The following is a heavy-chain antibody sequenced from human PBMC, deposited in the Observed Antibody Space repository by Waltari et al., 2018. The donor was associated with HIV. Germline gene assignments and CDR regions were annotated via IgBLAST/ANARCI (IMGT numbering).Heavy chain of an antibody. D-gene: IGHD5-18*01. CDR2: ISSSGSSI. J-gene: IGHJ2*01. CDR1: GVTFSSYE. V-gene: IGHV3-48*03. Sequence: EVKLVESGGGLVQPGGSVSLSCAASGVTFSSYEMNWVRQAPGKGLEWISYISSSGSSIYYADSVKGRFTISRDNGKKSLYLQMNILRAEDTAVYYCAKVREKQLWLRNWDFDLWGRGTLVTVSS. CDR3: AKVREKQLWLRNWDFDL.